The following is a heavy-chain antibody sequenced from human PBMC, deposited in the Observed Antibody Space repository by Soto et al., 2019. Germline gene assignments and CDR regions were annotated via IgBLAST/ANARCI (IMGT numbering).Heavy chain of an antibody. J-gene: IGHJ4*02. V-gene: IGHV1-8*01. CDR2: MNPNSGNT. D-gene: IGHD6-19*01. CDR3: ARVGSGSSGWGKGFVFDY. CDR1: GYTFTSYD. Sequence: QVPLVQSGAEVKKPGASVKVSCKASGYTFTSYDINWVRQATGQGLEWMGWMNPNSGNTGYAQKFQGRVTMTRNTSISTAYMELSSLRSEDTAVYYCARVGSGSSGWGKGFVFDYWGQGTLVTVSS.